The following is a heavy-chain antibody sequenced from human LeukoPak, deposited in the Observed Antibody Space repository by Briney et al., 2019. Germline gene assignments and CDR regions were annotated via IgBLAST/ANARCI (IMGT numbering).Heavy chain of an antibody. V-gene: IGHV3-48*04. CDR1: GLSLSSNN. D-gene: IGHD4-23*01. J-gene: IGHJ2*01. CDR2: ISAGSGTV. Sequence: PGGSLRLSCAASGLSLSSNNMHWVRQTPGGGLEWLSYISAGSGTVFSADSVKGRFTISRDNARESLSLQMNSLRVEDTAVYYCTRDLGLRWMIWGRGTVVIVSS. CDR3: TRDLGLRWMI.